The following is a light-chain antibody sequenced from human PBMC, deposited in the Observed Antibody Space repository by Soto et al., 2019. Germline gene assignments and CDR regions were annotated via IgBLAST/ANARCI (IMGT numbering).Light chain of an antibody. J-gene: IGLJ1*01. CDR1: STDFVTYNR. CDR3: SLYTSENTYV. Sequence: LTQPPSVSGSPGQSVTISCTGTSTDFVTYNRVSWYQQPPGTAPKLIVYEASNRPSGVPDRFSGSKSGNTASLTISGLQAADEADYYCSLYTSENTYVFGTGTKV. V-gene: IGLV2-18*01. CDR2: EAS.